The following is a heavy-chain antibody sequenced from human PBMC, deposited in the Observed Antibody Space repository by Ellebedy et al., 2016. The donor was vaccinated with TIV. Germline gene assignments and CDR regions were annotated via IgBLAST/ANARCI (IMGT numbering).Heavy chain of an antibody. D-gene: IGHD3-3*01. CDR2: INTGNDNT. CDR3: ATREWQDPMDV. CDR1: GHSFTSYG. Sequence: ASVKVSCXASGHSFTSYGIHWVRQAPGQSFEWMGWINTGNDNTKYSQKLQGRVTITRDYMELSGLMSEDTAVYYCATREWQDPMDVWGQGTMVTVSS. V-gene: IGHV1-3*04. J-gene: IGHJ6*02.